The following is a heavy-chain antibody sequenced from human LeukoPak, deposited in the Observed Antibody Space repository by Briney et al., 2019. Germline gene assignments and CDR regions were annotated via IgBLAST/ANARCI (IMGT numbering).Heavy chain of an antibody. J-gene: IGHJ4*02. CDR2: INPNSGGT. D-gene: IGHD5-24*01. CDR1: GYTFTDYY. V-gene: IGHV1-2*02. CDR3: ARHLKDGYNYLDFDY. Sequence: ASVKVSCKASGYTFTDYYMHWVRQAPGQGLEWMGWINPNSGGTNYAQYFQGRVTMTRDTSISTAYMEVSSLRSDDTAVYYCARHLKDGYNYLDFDYWGQGTLVTVSS.